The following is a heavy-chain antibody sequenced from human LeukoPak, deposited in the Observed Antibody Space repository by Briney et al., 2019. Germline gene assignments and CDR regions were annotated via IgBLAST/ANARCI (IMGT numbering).Heavy chain of an antibody. CDR3: ARGGYSGSYSIDY. V-gene: IGHV1-2*02. Sequence: ASVKVSCKASGYTFTGYYMHWVRQAPGQGLEWMGWINPNSGGTNYAQKSQGRVTMTRDTSISTAYMELSRLRSDDTAVYYCARGGYSGSYSIDYWGQGTLVTVSS. CDR1: GYTFTGYY. J-gene: IGHJ4*02. D-gene: IGHD1-26*01. CDR2: INPNSGGT.